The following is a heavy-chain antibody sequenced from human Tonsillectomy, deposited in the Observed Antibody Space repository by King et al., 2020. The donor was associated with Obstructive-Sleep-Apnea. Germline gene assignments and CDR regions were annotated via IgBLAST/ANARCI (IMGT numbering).Heavy chain of an antibody. CDR1: GGSISTYY. V-gene: IGHV4-59*08. CDR3: ARQTYYYYGMDV. Sequence: VQLQESGPGLVTPSETLSLTCTVSGGSISTYYWSWILQSPGKGLEWIGYIYYSGTTNANPSLKSRVTISVDTSKNQFSLKLSSVTAADTSVYYCARQTYYYYGMDVWGQGTTVTVSS. CDR2: IYYSGTT. J-gene: IGHJ6*02.